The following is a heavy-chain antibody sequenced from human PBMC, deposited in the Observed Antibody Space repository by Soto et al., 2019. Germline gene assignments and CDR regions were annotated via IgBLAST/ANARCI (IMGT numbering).Heavy chain of an antibody. CDR2: IWSDGSKT. CDR3: TEDQGRVTFDS. J-gene: IGHJ4*02. Sequence: QLVESGGGVVQPGESLRLSCEGSGFTFTTSGLHWVRQAPGKGMEWVAFIWSDGSKTYYAESVNGRFTISRDQSNNTLYLDMNSLRAGDTASYYWTEDQGRVTFDSWGQGSLVAVSS. CDR1: GFTFTTSG. V-gene: IGHV3-30*02. D-gene: IGHD2-21*02.